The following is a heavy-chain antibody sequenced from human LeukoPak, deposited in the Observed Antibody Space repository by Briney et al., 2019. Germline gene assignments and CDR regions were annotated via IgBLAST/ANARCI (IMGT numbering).Heavy chain of an antibody. CDR2: IGTSSTTI. Sequence: GGSLRLSCAASGFTFSSYTMNWVRKPPGKGMEWVSNIGTSSTTIYYADSVKGRFTISRDNSKNTLYLQMNSLRAEDTAVYYCGRVAPGGRHIDYWGQGTLVTVSS. CDR1: GFTFSSYT. J-gene: IGHJ4*02. D-gene: IGHD6-13*01. V-gene: IGHV3-48*01. CDR3: GRVAPGGRHIDY.